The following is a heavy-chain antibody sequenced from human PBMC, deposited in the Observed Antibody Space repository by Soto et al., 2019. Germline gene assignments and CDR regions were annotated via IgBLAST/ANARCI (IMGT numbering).Heavy chain of an antibody. V-gene: IGHV3-7*03. CDR1: GFEFSNYW. CDR3: ARDGLLFSGPYRPSRFDY. D-gene: IGHD3-16*02. Sequence: EVQLVESGGTLVQPGRSLRLSCAACGFEFSNYWMSWFRQAPGKGLEWVGNIKHDTSEAHYADSVKGRVTITRDNIKNFLFLQMNGLRADDTASYYCARDGLLFSGPYRPSRFDYWGLGTLVTVSS. J-gene: IGHJ4*02. CDR2: IKHDTSEA.